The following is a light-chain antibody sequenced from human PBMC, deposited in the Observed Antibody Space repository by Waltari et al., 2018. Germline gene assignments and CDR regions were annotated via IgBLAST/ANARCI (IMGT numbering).Light chain of an antibody. V-gene: IGKV3-15*01. Sequence: ETVMTQSPATLSVSPGERATLSCRTGRTISSNLAWYQQKPGQAPRLLIYGASIRATGVPARFSGSGSGTQFTLTIHSLQSEDFAVYYCQQYNNWPPWTFGQGTKVEIK. CDR1: RTISSN. CDR3: QQYNNWPPWT. J-gene: IGKJ1*01. CDR2: GAS.